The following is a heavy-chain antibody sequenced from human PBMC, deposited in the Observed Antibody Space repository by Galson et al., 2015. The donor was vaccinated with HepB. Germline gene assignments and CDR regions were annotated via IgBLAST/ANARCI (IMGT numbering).Heavy chain of an antibody. CDR3: AGSYSRGYSSDAFDM. V-gene: IGHV4-59*08. D-gene: IGHD3-22*01. CDR2: IYYSGST. Sequence: LSLTCTVSGGSLSSYYWPWIRQSPGIGLEWMGYIYYSGSTKDNPSLKSRVTMSIDTSKNQFSLNLSSVTAADTAVYYCAGSYSRGYSSDAFDMWGQGTLVTVSS. J-gene: IGHJ3*02. CDR1: GGSLSSYY.